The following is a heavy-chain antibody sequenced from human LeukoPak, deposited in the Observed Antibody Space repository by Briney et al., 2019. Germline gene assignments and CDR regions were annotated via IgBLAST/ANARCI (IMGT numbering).Heavy chain of an antibody. Sequence: GASVKVSCKASGYTFTGYYMHWVRQAPGLGLEWMGWINPNSGGTNYAQKFQGRVTMTRDTSISTAYMELSRLRSDDTAVYYCASLVNIAAAGDDAFDIWGQGTMVTVSS. D-gene: IGHD6-13*01. CDR1: GYTFTGYY. CDR3: ASLVNIAAAGDDAFDI. CDR2: INPNSGGT. V-gene: IGHV1-2*02. J-gene: IGHJ3*02.